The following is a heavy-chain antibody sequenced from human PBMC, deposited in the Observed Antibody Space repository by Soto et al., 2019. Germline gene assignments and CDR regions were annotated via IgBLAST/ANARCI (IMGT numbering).Heavy chain of an antibody. CDR2: ISSSGSTI. D-gene: IGHD3-10*01. Sequence: GGSLRLSCAASGFTFSDYYMSWIRQAPGKGLEWVSYISSSGSTIYYADSVKGRFTISRDNAKNSLYLQMNSLRAEDTAVYYCARDRGSFGPLPEGFDYGGQGTLVSVSS. J-gene: IGHJ4*02. CDR3: ARDRGSFGPLPEGFDY. V-gene: IGHV3-11*01. CDR1: GFTFSDYY.